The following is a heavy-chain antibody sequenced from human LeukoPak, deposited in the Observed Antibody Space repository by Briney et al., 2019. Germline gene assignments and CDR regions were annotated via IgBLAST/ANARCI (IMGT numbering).Heavy chain of an antibody. Sequence: GGSLRLSCAASGFTFSSYGMHWVRQAPGKGLEWVAVISYDGSNKYYADSVKGRFTLSRDNSKNTLYLQMNSLRAEDTAVYYCAKVGLPSGMDVWGQGTTVTVSS. V-gene: IGHV3-30*18. CDR1: GFTFSSYG. CDR2: ISYDGSNK. J-gene: IGHJ6*02. CDR3: AKVGLPSGMDV.